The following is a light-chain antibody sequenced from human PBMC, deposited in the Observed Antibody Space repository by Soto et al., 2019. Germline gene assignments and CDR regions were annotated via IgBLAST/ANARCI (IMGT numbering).Light chain of an antibody. CDR2: LGS. V-gene: IGKV2-28*01. CDR1: QSLVHSSGYNF. J-gene: IGKJ2*01. CDR3: MQALQLPPT. Sequence: DIVMTQSPLSLPVTPGEPASVSCRSSQSLVHSSGYNFLDWYLQKPGQSPQLLIYLGSNRASGVPDRFSGSGSGTDFILKISRVEAEDVGVYYCMQALQLPPTFGQGTKLEIK.